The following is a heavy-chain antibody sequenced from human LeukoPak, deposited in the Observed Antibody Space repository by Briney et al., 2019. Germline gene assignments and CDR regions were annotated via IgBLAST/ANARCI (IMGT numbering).Heavy chain of an antibody. CDR1: GGTFSSYA. V-gene: IGHV1-69*05. J-gene: IGHJ2*01. D-gene: IGHD2-21*02. CDR3: ARVALEAYCGGDCYLYWYFDL. CDR2: IIPIFGTA. Sequence: SVKVSCKASGGTFSSYAISWVRQAPGQGLEWMGGIIPIFGTANYAQKFQGRVTITTDESTSTAYMELSSLRSEDTAVYYCARVALEAYCGGDCYLYWYFDLWGRGTLVTVSS.